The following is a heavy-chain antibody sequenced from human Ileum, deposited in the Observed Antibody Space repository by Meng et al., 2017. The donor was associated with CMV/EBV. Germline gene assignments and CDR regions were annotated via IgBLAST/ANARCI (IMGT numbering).Heavy chain of an antibody. Sequence: GGSLRLSCAASGFTFGSYTMNWVRQAPGKGLEWVSAISGEGDGMHFADSVKGRFTVSRDNSKNTVYLQMNSLRAEDTAVYYCAKDMRGDDFFDYWGQGTPVTVSS. V-gene: IGHV3-23*01. CDR2: ISGEGDGM. CDR1: GFTFGSYT. CDR3: AKDMRGDDFFDY. J-gene: IGHJ4*02. D-gene: IGHD3-16*01.